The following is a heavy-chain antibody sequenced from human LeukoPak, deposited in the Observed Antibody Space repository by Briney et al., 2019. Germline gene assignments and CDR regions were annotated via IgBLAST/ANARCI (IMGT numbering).Heavy chain of an antibody. CDR3: ARSPNYDFWSGYYVMYYYYYMDV. V-gene: IGHV4-59*01. J-gene: IGHJ6*03. Sequence: SETLSLTCTVSGGSISSYYWSWIRQPPGKGLEWIGYIYYSGSTNYNPSLKSRVTISVDTSKNQFSLKLSSVTAADTAVYYCARSPNYDFWSGYYVMYYYYYMDVWGKGTTVTVSS. CDR1: GGSISSYY. CDR2: IYYSGST. D-gene: IGHD3-3*01.